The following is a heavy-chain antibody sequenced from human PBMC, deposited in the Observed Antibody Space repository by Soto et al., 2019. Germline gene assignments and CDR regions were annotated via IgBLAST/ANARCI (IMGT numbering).Heavy chain of an antibody. CDR3: AREIIVVVPAAVWGVYYYYSMDV. Sequence: GASVKVSCKASGGTVSSYAISCVRQAPGQVLEWMGGIIPIFGTANYAQKFQGRVTITADKSTSTAYMELSSLRSEDTAVYYCAREIIVVVPAAVWGVYYYYSMDVWGQGTTVTVSS. CDR2: IIPIFGTA. J-gene: IGHJ6*02. V-gene: IGHV1-69*06. CDR1: GGTVSSYA. D-gene: IGHD2-2*01.